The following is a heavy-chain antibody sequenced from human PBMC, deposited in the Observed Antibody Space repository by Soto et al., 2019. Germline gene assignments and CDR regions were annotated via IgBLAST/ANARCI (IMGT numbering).Heavy chain of an antibody. CDR1: GGSITSNNW. CDR3: ATCQLGEYYYAMDV. D-gene: IGHD7-27*01. J-gene: IGHJ6*02. V-gene: IGHV4-4*02. Sequence: SETLSLTCGVSGGSITSNNWWTWVRQPPGKGLEWIGEIYHSGRTKYNPSLKSRVTISIDTSRNQFSLKVNSVTAADTAVYYCATCQLGEYYYAMDVWGQGTTVTVXS. CDR2: IYHSGRT.